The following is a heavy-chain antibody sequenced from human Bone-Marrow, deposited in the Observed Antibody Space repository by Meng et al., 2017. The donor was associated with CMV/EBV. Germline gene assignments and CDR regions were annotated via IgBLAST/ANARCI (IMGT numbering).Heavy chain of an antibody. CDR1: GFTFSSYW. D-gene: IGHD3-3*01. CDR2: ISSSGSTI. CDR3: ASLRSRLEWLLGGFDP. J-gene: IGHJ5*02. V-gene: IGHV3-48*01. Sequence: GESLKISCAASGFTFSSYWMSWVRQAPGKGLEWVSYISSSGSTIYYADSVKGRFTISRDNSKNTLYLQMNSLRAEDTAVYYCASLRSRLEWLLGGFDPWGQGTLVTVSS.